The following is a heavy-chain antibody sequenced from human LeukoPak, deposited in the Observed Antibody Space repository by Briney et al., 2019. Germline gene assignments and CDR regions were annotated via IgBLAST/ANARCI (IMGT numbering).Heavy chain of an antibody. CDR1: GGSISSYY. Sequence: SETLSLTCTVSGGSISSYYWGWIRQPPGKGLEWIGSIYYSGSTYYNPSLKSRVTISVDTSKNQFSLKLSSVTAADTAVYYCAREVSYYGSGSYRGFDYWGQGTLVTVSS. CDR2: IYYSGST. D-gene: IGHD3-10*01. V-gene: IGHV4-39*02. CDR3: AREVSYYGSGSYRGFDY. J-gene: IGHJ4*02.